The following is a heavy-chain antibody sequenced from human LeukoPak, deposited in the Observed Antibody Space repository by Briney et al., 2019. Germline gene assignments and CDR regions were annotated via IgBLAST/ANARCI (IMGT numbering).Heavy chain of an antibody. CDR3: ARGLHYYDSSGYY. V-gene: IGHV4-34*01. J-gene: IGHJ4*02. CDR2: INHSGST. D-gene: IGHD3-22*01. Sequence: SETLSLTCAVYGGSFSGYYWSWIPQPPGKGLEWIGEINHSGSTNYNPSLKSRVTISVDTSKNQFSLKLSSVTAADTAVYYCARGLHYYDSSGYYWGQGTLVTVSS. CDR1: GGSFSGYY.